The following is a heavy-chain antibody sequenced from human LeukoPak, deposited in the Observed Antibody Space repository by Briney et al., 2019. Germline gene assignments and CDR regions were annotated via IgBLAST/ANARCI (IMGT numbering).Heavy chain of an antibody. Sequence: GGSLRLSCAASGFTFSSYAMHWVRQAPGKGLEWVAVISYDGSNKYYADSVKGRFTISRDNSKNTLYLQMNSLRAEDTAVYYCARGSSSGSYHNWFDPWGQGTLVTVSS. J-gene: IGHJ5*02. CDR2: ISYDGSNK. CDR1: GFTFSSYA. V-gene: IGHV3-30-3*01. CDR3: ARGSSSGSYHNWFDP. D-gene: IGHD3-10*01.